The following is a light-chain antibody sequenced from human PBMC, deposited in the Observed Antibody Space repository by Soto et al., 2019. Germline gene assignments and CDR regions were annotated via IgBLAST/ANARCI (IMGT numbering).Light chain of an antibody. V-gene: IGLV2-14*03. CDR1: SSDGGSYNY. J-gene: IGLJ1*01. CDR2: DVS. CDR3: TSYTSSSTYV. Sequence: QSVLTQPASVSGSPGQSITIFCTGTSSDGGSYNYVSWYQQHTGRAPKLMIYDVSSRPSGVSNRFSGSKSGNTASLTISGLQAEDEADYFCTSYTSSSTYVFGTGTKVTVL.